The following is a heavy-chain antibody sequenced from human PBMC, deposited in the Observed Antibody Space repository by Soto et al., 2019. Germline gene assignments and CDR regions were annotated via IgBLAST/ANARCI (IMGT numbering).Heavy chain of an antibody. Sequence: QLQLQESGPGLVKPSETLSLTCTVSGGSISSSSYYWGWIRQPPGKGLEWIGSIYYSGSTYYNPSLKSRVTISVDTSKNQFSLKLSSVTAADTAVYYCARKQKYYYGSGKVVDVWGQGTTVTVSS. D-gene: IGHD3-10*01. CDR3: ARKQKYYYGSGKVVDV. CDR2: IYYSGST. V-gene: IGHV4-39*01. J-gene: IGHJ6*02. CDR1: GGSISSSSYY.